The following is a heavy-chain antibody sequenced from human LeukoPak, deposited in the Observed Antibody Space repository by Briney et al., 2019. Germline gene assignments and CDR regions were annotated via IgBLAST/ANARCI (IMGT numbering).Heavy chain of an antibody. Sequence: GGSLRLSCAASGFTFSSYAMSWVRQAPGKGLEWVSTISGSGAYTYYADSVKGRFTISRDNSKNTLYLQMNSLRAEDTAVYYGAKYLASGSYYKLLHWGQGTLVTVSS. CDR3: AKYLASGSYYKLLH. CDR1: GFTFSSYA. V-gene: IGHV3-23*01. D-gene: IGHD3-10*01. J-gene: IGHJ1*01. CDR2: ISGSGAYT.